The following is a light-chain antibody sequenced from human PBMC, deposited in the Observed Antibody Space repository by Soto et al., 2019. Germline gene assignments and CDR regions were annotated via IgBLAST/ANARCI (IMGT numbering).Light chain of an antibody. CDR2: ANN. J-gene: IGLJ1*01. Sequence: QSVLTQPPSVSAAPGQKVTISCSGSSSNIEYSYVSWYQHLPGTAPNLLIFANNKRPSGIPDRFSGSKSGTSATLGITGLQTGDEADYYCGSWDSSVSAYVFGTGTKVTVL. V-gene: IGLV1-51*01. CDR3: GSWDSSVSAYV. CDR1: SSNIEYSY.